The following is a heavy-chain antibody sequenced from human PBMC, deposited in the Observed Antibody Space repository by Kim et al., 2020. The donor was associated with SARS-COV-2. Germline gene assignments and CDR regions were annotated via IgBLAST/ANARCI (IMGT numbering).Heavy chain of an antibody. CDR1: GFTFSSYA. J-gene: IGHJ3*02. CDR3: TSLTSDSSGFDNAFDI. V-gene: IGHV3-30*04. D-gene: IGHD3-22*01. CDR2: ISYDGSNK. Sequence: GGSLRLSCAASGFTFSSYAMHWVRQAPGKGLEWVAVISYDGSNKYYADSVKGRFTISRDNSKNTLYLQMNSLRAEDTAVYYCTSLTSDSSGFDNAFDIWGQGTMVTVSS.